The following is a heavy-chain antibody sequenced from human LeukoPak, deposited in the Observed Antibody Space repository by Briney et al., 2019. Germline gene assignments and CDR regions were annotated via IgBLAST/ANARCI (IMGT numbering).Heavy chain of an antibody. CDR2: IDGDGSST. Sequence: QPGGSLRLSCAASGFTFSSFWMHWVRQAPGKGLVWVSRIDGDGSSTTYADSVKGRFTISRDNSKNTLYLQMNSLRAEDTAVYYCAKDHPTPSRLWELRGGAFDIWGQGTMVTVSS. CDR3: AKDHPTPSRLWELRGGAFDI. J-gene: IGHJ3*02. V-gene: IGHV3-74*01. D-gene: IGHD1-26*01. CDR1: GFTFSSFW.